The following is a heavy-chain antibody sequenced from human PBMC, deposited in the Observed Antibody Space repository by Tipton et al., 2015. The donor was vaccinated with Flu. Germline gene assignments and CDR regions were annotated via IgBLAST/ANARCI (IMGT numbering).Heavy chain of an antibody. CDR1: GFTFSSYE. V-gene: IGHV3-48*03. J-gene: IGHJ4*02. Sequence: SLRLSCAASGFTFSSYEMNWARQAPGKGLEWVSYISSSGSTIYYADSVKGRFTISRDNAKNSLYLQMNSLRAEDTAVYYCASEGYYFDYWGQGTLVTVSS. CDR3: ASEGYYFDY. CDR2: ISSSGSTI.